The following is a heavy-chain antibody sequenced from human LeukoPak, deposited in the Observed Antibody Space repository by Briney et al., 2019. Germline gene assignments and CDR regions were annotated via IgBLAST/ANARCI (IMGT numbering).Heavy chain of an antibody. D-gene: IGHD6-13*01. CDR2: IWNDGSNK. V-gene: IGHV3-33*01. Sequence: GGSLRLSYAASGFTFSTYGMHWVRQAPGKGLEWVAVIWNDGSNKYYADSVKGRFPIPRDISKNTLHLQMNSLRAEDTAIYYCARGGIAAADIDYGGQGTLVTVPS. CDR3: ARGGIAAADIDY. J-gene: IGHJ4*02. CDR1: GFTFSTYG.